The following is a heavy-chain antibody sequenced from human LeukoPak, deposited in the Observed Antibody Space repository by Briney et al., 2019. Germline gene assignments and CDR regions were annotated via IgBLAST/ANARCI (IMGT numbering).Heavy chain of an antibody. J-gene: IGHJ4*02. CDR3: ARVPARDYQGRKQVGATRGTSPFDY. CDR2: ISGSGRST. V-gene: IGHV3-23*01. CDR1: GFTFSSYA. D-gene: IGHD1-26*01. Sequence: PGGSLRLSCAASGFTFSSYAMGWVRQAPGKGLEWVSSISGSGRSTYYADSVKGRFTISRDKSKNTLYLQMNSLRAEDTAVYYCARVPARDYQGRKQVGATRGTSPFDYWGQGTLVTVSS.